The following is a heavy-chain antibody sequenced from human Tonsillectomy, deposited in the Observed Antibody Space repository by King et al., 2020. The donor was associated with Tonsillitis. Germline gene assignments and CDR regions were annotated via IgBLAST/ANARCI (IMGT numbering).Heavy chain of an antibody. Sequence: QLQESGPGLVKPSQTLSLTCTVSGGSISSGRYYWSWIRQPAGKGLEWIGRIYTSGSTNYNPSLKSRVTMSVDTSKNQFSLKLSSVTAADTAVYYCARESPPHCSSTSCAPAYYYYYYMDVWGKGTTVTVSS. D-gene: IGHD2-2*01. CDR1: GGSISSGRYY. CDR3: ARESPPHCSSTSCAPAYYYYYYMDV. V-gene: IGHV4-61*02. J-gene: IGHJ6*03. CDR2: IYTSGST.